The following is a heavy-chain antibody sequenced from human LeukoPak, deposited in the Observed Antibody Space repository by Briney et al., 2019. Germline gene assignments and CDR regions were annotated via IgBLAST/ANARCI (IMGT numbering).Heavy chain of an antibody. Sequence: PGGSLRLSCAASGFTFSDYYMSWIRQAPGKGLEWVSYISSSSSYTNYADSVKGRFTISRDNAKNLLYLQMNSLRAEDTAVYYCARSVYYDSSGSDYWGQGTLVTVSS. V-gene: IGHV3-11*03. CDR3: ARSVYYDSSGSDY. D-gene: IGHD3-22*01. CDR2: ISSSSSYT. CDR1: GFTFSDYY. J-gene: IGHJ4*02.